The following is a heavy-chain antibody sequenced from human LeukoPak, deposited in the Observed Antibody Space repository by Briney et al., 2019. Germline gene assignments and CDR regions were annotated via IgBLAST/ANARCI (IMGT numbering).Heavy chain of an antibody. V-gene: IGHV3-53*01. J-gene: IGHJ3*02. CDR3: ARDRPYYDILTGYYIGEAFDI. Sequence: PGGSLRRSCAASGFTVSSNYMSWVRQAPGKGLEWVSVIYSGGNTYYADSVKGRFTISRDNSKNTLYLQMNSLRAEDTAVYYCARDRPYYDILTGYYIGEAFDIWGQGTMVTVSS. D-gene: IGHD3-9*01. CDR2: IYSGGNT. CDR1: GFTVSSNY.